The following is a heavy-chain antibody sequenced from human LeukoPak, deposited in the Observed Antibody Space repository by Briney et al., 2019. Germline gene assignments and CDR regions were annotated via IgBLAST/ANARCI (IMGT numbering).Heavy chain of an antibody. CDR2: ISTYDGHA. CDR1: GYSFTSYG. CDR3: ARIDDHFDY. V-gene: IGHV1-18*01. Sequence: ASLKVSCKASGYSFTSYGITWVRQAPGQGLEWMGWISTYDGHANYAQKLQGRVTMTRDTSTSTVYMELSSLRSEDTAVYYCARIDDHFDYWGQGTLVTVSS. J-gene: IGHJ4*02. D-gene: IGHD3-16*01.